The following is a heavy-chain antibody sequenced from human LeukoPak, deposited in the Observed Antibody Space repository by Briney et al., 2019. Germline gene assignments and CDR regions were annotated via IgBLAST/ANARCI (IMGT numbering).Heavy chain of an antibody. CDR2: IYTGGLT. V-gene: IGHV3-53*01. J-gene: IGHJ4*02. CDR1: GFTVSSNH. Sequence: GGSLRLSCAASGFTVSSNHMTWVRQAPGKGLEWVSEIYTGGLTFYADSVTGRFTISRDNSKNTVYLQMNSLGVEDTARYYCARDNAPAGGGPDYWGQGTLVTVSS. CDR3: ARDNAPAGGGPDY. D-gene: IGHD2-2*01.